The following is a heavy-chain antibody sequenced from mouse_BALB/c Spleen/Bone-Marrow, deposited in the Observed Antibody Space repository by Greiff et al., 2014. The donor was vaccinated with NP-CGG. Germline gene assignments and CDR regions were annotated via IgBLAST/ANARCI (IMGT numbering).Heavy chain of an antibody. J-gene: IGHJ2*01. Sequence: EVQLQQSGPELVKPGASVEMSCKASGYTFTSYVMHWVKRKSGQGLEWIGYINPYNDGTKYNEKFKGKATLTSDKSSSTAYMELSSLTSEDSAVYYCARSMIGNYFDCWGQGTTLTVSS. CDR2: INPYNDGT. V-gene: IGHV1-14*01. D-gene: IGHD2-4*01. CDR3: ARSMIGNYFDC. CDR1: GYTFTSYV.